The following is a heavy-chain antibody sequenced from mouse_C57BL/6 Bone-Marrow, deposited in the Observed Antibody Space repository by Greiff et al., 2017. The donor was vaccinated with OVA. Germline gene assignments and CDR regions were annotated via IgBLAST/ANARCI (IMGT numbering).Heavy chain of an antibody. CDR3: ARDGYAKDYYAMDY. V-gene: IGHV1-22*01. CDR1: GYTFTDYN. J-gene: IGHJ4*01. D-gene: IGHD2-2*01. Sequence: EVQLQQSGPELVKPGASVKMSCKASGYTFTDYNMHWVKQSHGKSLEWIGYINPNNGGTSYNQKFKGKATLTVNKSSSTAYMELRSLTSEDSAVYYCARDGYAKDYYAMDYWGQGTSVTVSS. CDR2: INPNNGGT.